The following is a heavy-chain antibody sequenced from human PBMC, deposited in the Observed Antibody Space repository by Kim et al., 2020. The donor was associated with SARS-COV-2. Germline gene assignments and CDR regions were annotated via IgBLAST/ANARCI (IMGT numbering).Heavy chain of an antibody. J-gene: IGHJ4*02. V-gene: IGHV3-30*04. CDR3: AREVSYYDSSGYYYY. CDR1: GFTFSSYA. CDR2: ISYDGSNK. D-gene: IGHD3-22*01. Sequence: GGSLRLSCAASGFTFSSYAMHWVRQAPGKGLEWVAVISYDGSNKYYADSVKGRFTISRDNSKNTLYLQMNSLRAEDTAVYYCAREVSYYDSSGYYYYWGQGTLVTVSS.